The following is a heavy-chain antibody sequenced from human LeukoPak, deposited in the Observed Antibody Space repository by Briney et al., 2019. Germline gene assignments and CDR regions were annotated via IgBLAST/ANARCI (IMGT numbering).Heavy chain of an antibody. Sequence: PSETLSLTCTVSGGSISSSSYYWGWIRQPPGKGLEWIGSFYYSGSTYYNPSLKSRVTISVDTSKNQFSLKLSSVTAADTAVYYCARSRPKDPARNDYWGQGTLVTVSS. CDR3: ARSRPKDPARNDY. CDR1: GGSISSSSYY. V-gene: IGHV4-39*07. J-gene: IGHJ4*02. CDR2: FYYSGST.